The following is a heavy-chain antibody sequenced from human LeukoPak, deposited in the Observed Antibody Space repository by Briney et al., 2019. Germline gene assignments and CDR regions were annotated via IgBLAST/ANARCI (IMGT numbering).Heavy chain of an antibody. CDR2: VYHSGST. Sequence: SETLSLTCAVSGGSISSSNWWSWVRQPPGKGLEWIGEVYHSGSTNYKPSLKSRVAISVDKSKNQFSLKLSSVTAADTAVYYCAKTGGWSCFDSWGQGTLVTVSS. CDR3: AKTGGWSCFDS. CDR1: GGSISSSNW. D-gene: IGHD1-26*01. J-gene: IGHJ4*02. V-gene: IGHV4-4*02.